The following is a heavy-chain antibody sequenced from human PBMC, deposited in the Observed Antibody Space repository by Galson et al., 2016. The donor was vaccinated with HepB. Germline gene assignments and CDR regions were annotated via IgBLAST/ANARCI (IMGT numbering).Heavy chain of an antibody. J-gene: IGHJ4*02. CDR3: ARQGDDYGLAY. CDR2: IFPRDFET. V-gene: IGHV5-51*01. D-gene: IGHD4-17*01. Sequence: SGAEVKKPGESLKISCKGSGYIFNSYWIGWVRQMPGKGLEWMGIIFPRDFETRHSPSFQGRVTISADMSLSTAYLQWNSLKASDTAIYYCARQGDDYGLAYWGQGALVTVSS. CDR1: GYIFNSYW.